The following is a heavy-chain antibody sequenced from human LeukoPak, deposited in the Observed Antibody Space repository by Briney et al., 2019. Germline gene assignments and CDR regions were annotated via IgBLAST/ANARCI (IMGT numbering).Heavy chain of an antibody. CDR2: FDTDGSKT. CDR1: GFTFSNGW. V-gene: IGHV3-74*01. D-gene: IGHD2/OR15-2a*01. J-gene: IGHJ4*02. Sequence: GGSLRLSCAASGFTFSNGWVHWVRQAPGKGLVWVSRFDTDGSKTTYADSVKGRFAISRDNAKNTLYLQMNSLRVEDTAVYYCARSRGGFYHYWGQGTLVTVSS. CDR3: ARSRGGFYHY.